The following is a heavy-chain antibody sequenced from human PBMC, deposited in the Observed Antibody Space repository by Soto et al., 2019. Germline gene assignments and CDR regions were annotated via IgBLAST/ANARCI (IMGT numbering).Heavy chain of an antibody. CDR1: GGSFSGYY. CDR3: ARGDCSSTSCYWSFDP. CDR2: INHSGST. V-gene: IGHV4-34*01. D-gene: IGHD2-2*01. J-gene: IGHJ5*02. Sequence: SETLSLTCAVYGGSFSGYYWSWIRQPPGKGLEWIGEINHSGSTNYNPSLKSRVTISVDTSKDQFSLKLSSVTAADTAVYYCARGDCSSTSCYWSFDPWGQGTLVPVSS.